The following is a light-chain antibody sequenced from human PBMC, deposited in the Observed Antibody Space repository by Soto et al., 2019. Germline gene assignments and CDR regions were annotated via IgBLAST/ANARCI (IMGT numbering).Light chain of an antibody. V-gene: IGLV2-14*01. CDR2: DVR. CDR1: TSDIGGYNF. CDR3: NSYRTISTYV. J-gene: IGLJ1*01. Sequence: QSALTQPASVSGSPGQSITISCTGTTSDIGGYNFVSWYQQHPGKAPKLLIYDVRNRPSGVSNRFSGSKSGNTASLTISGLQAEDEADYYCNSYRTISTYVFGSATKVTVL.